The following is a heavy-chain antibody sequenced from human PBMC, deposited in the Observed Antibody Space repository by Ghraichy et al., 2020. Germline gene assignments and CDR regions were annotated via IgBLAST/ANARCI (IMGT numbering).Heavy chain of an antibody. D-gene: IGHD3-16*01. Sequence: SETLSLTCTVSGGSISSYYWSWIRQPPGKGLEWIGYIYYSGSTNYNPSLKSRVTISVDTSKNQFSLKLSSVTAADTAVYYCAREIDRLGGFDYWGQGTLVTVSS. J-gene: IGHJ4*02. V-gene: IGHV4-59*01. CDR2: IYYSGST. CDR1: GGSISSYY. CDR3: AREIDRLGGFDY.